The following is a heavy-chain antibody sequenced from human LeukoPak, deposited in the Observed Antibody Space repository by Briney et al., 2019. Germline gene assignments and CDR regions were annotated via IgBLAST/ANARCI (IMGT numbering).Heavy chain of an antibody. J-gene: IGHJ4*02. CDR1: GFTFSSYG. D-gene: IGHD6-19*01. V-gene: IGHV3-30*18. Sequence: GGSLRLSCAASGFTFSSYGMHWVRQAPGKGLEWVAVISYDGSNKYYADSVKGRFTISRDNSKNTLYLQMNSLRAEDTAVYYCANDEIKNSSGWNFDYWGQGTLVTVSS. CDR3: ANDEIKNSSGWNFDY. CDR2: ISYDGSNK.